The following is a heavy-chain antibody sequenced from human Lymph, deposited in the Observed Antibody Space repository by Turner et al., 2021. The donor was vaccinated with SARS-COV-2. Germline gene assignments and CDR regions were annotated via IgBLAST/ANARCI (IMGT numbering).Heavy chain of an antibody. Sequence: QAPLGESGAESEKPGASVKVSCKASGYTFTGYYMHWVRQAPGQGLEWMGWINPNSGGTNYPQKFQGRVTMTRDTSISRAYMELSRLRSDDTAGYYCARSRDLQSMIRGVDPFDYWRQGTLVTVSS. CDR2: INPNSGGT. D-gene: IGHD3-10*01. CDR3: ARSRDLQSMIRGVDPFDY. J-gene: IGHJ4*02. V-gene: IGHV1-2*02. CDR1: GYTFTGYY.